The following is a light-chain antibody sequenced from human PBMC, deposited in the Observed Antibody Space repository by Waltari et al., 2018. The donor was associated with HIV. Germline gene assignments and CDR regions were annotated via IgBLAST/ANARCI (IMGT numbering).Light chain of an antibody. J-gene: IGKJ2*01. CDR3: HQRDNWPLHT. Sequence: LTQSPDTLSLSPGASATITCWASQTVSSYLAWYQQRPGQPPKLLIYDGSKMATDVAGRFSGSGFGTEFTLTISSLQPDDFAAYYCHQRDNWPLHTFGQGTKLEI. CDR2: DGS. CDR1: QTVSSY. V-gene: IGKV3-11*01.